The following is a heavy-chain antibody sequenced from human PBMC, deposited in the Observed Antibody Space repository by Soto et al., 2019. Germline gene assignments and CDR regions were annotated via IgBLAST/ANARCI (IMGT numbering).Heavy chain of an antibody. CDR3: ARDQGYGEISPYLDV. J-gene: IGHJ4*02. Sequence: PSETLSLTCSVSGHSIVSGHYLVLIRQPPGKGPEWIGSMHHSGTTHYNPSLKSRVTISMDTSKDQFSLKLHSVTAADTALYYCARDQGYGEISPYLDVWGQGTLVTVSS. V-gene: IGHV4-38-2*02. CDR1: GHSIVSGHY. CDR2: MHHSGTT. D-gene: IGHD5-18*01.